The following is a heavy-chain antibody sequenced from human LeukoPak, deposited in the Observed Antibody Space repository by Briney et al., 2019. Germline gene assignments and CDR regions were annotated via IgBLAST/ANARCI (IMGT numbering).Heavy chain of an antibody. J-gene: IGHJ4*02. CDR2: INTNTGNP. V-gene: IGHV7-4-1*02. D-gene: IGHD2-15*01. CDR3: ARVKYCSGGSCYSGEDYFDY. CDR1: GYTFTSYA. Sequence: ASVKVSCKASGYTFTSYAMNWVRQAPGQGLEWMGWINTNTGNPTYAQGFTGRFVFSLDTSVSTAYLQLSSLKAEDTAVYYCARVKYCSGGSCYSGEDYFDYWGQGTLVAVSS.